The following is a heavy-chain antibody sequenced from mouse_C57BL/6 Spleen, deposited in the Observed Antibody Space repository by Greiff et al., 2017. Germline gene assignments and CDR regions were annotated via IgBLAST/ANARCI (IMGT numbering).Heavy chain of an antibody. Sequence: EVQLQQSGTVLARPGASVKMSCKTSGYTFTSYWMHWVKQRPGQGLEWIGAIYPGNSDTSYNQKFKGQAKLTAVTSASTAYMELSSLTNEESAVYYCTRPYGSSYPWFAYWGQGTLVTVSA. CDR3: TRPYGSSYPWFAY. CDR2: IYPGNSDT. CDR1: GYTFTSYW. V-gene: IGHV1-5*01. J-gene: IGHJ3*01. D-gene: IGHD1-1*01.